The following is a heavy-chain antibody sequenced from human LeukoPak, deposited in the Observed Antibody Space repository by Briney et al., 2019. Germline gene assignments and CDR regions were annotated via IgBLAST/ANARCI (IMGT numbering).Heavy chain of an antibody. CDR1: GGSFSGYY. D-gene: IGHD1-14*01. CDR2: INHSRST. Sequence: SETLSLTCAVYGGSFSGYYWSWIRQPPGKGLEWIGEINHSRSTNYNSSRKSRVTISVDTSKNQFSLKLSSVTAADTAVYYCARRDYRKRMDYWGQETLVTVSS. J-gene: IGHJ4*02. V-gene: IGHV4-34*01. CDR3: ARRDYRKRMDY.